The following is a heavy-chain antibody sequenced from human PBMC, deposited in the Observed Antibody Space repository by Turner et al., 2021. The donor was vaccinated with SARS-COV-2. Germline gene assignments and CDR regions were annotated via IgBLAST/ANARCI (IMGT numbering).Heavy chain of an antibody. CDR2: IYSGGST. CDR3: AGVGSYGRRDVDY. D-gene: IGHD5-18*01. Sequence: EVQLVESGGGLLPPGGSLRLSCAASGSTVSSNYMSWARQGPGKGLVWVSVIYSGGSTYYADAVKGRFTISRNNSKNTQYLQMNSLRAEDTAVYYCAGVGSYGRRDVDYWGQGTLVTVSS. CDR1: GSTVSSNY. J-gene: IGHJ4*02. V-gene: IGHV3-53*01.